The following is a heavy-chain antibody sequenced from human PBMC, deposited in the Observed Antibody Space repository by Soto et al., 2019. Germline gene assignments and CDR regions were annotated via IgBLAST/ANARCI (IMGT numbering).Heavy chain of an antibody. CDR1: CGYSINSGCH. CDR3: ARRYGPCFDY. V-gene: IGHV4-61*05. Sequence: SQTLSLTWTVSCGYSINSGCHCGWIRQPPGKGLEWIGYIYYSGSTNYKPSLKSRVSISVDTSKNQFSLKLSSVTAADTAVYYCARRYGPCFDYWGQGTLVTVSS. J-gene: IGHJ4*02. CDR2: IYYSGST. D-gene: IGHD5-18*01.